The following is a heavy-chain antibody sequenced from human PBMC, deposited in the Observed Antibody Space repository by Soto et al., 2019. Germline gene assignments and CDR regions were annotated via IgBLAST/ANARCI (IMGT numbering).Heavy chain of an antibody. D-gene: IGHD4-4*01. J-gene: IGHJ3*02. CDR1: GFIFSTYA. CDR3: AKSASSLTTRSALDR. V-gene: IGHV3-23*01. Sequence: GGSLRLSCAASGFIFSTYAMNWVRQAPGKGLEWVSVISDGGSATYYADSVKGRFTISRDNSKNTLFLQMNSLRAEDTAVYFCAKSASSLTTRSALDRWGQGTTVTVSS. CDR2: ISDGGSAT.